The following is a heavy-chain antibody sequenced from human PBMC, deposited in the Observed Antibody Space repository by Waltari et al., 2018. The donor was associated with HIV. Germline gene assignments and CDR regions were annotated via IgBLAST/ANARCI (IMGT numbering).Heavy chain of an antibody. D-gene: IGHD2-8*02. CDR2: ISSSGSTI. CDR3: ASWWDAFDI. J-gene: IGHJ3*02. CDR1: GFTVSSYV. V-gene: IGHV3-48*03. Sequence: EVQLVASGGGLVQPGGSLRIACAASGFTVSSYVMNWVRQAPGKGLEWVSYISSSGSTIYYADSVKGRFTISRDNAKNSLYLQMNSLRAEDTAVYYCASWWDAFDIWGQGTMVTVSS.